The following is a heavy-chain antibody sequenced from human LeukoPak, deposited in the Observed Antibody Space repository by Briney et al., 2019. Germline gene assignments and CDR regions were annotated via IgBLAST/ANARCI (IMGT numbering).Heavy chain of an antibody. D-gene: IGHD2-2*01. CDR3: ARDISTQKASSGQFDH. CDR1: GDSISSGAYY. V-gene: IGHV4-31*03. J-gene: IGHJ5*02. Sequence: SETLSLTCSVSGDSISSGAYYWSWIRQRPGTGLEWIGDIYHAGNTDHNPSLESRVTMSIDTSRNQFSLQLSSVTAADTAVYYCARDISTQKASSGQFDHWGQGILVTVSS. CDR2: IYHAGNT.